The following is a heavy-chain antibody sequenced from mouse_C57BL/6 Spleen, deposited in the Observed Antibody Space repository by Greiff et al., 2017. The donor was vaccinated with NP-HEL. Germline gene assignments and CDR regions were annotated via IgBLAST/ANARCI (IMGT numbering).Heavy chain of an antibody. CDR2: ISSGSSTI. CDR3: ARSIYYDYDEGYAMDY. CDR1: GFTFSDYG. D-gene: IGHD2-4*01. V-gene: IGHV5-17*01. J-gene: IGHJ4*01. Sequence: EVQGVESGGGLVKPGGSLKLSCAASGFTFSDYGMHWVRQAPEKGLEWVAYISSGSSTIYYADTVKGRFTISRDNAKNTLFLQMTSLRSEDTAMYYCARSIYYDYDEGYAMDYWGQGTSVTVSS.